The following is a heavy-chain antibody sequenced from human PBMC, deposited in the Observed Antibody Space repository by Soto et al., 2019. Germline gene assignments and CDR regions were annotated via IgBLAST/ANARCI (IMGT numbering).Heavy chain of an antibody. CDR2: IYYSGSS. CDR1: GGSISSISYY. V-gene: IGHV4-39*07. J-gene: IGHJ6*02. D-gene: IGHD3-10*01. Sequence: TSETLSLICTVSGGSISSISYYWGWIRQPPGKGLEWIGYIYYSGSSNYNPSLKSRVTISVDTSKNQFSLKLSSVTAADTAVYYCARVTMVRGVIIDYYYYGMDVWGQGTTVTVS. CDR3: ARVTMVRGVIIDYYYYGMDV.